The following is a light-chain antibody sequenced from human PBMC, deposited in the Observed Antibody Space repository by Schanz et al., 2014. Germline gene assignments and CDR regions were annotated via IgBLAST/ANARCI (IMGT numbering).Light chain of an antibody. J-gene: IGLJ3*02. V-gene: IGLV2-14*01. Sequence: QSALTQPPSASGSPGQSVTISCTGTSSDVGGYNYVSWYQQHPGKAPKLMIYEVSKRPSGVSNRFSGSKSGSTASLTISGLQAEDEADYYCSSYTSSSPWVFGGGTKLTVL. CDR3: SSYTSSSPWV. CDR1: SSDVGGYNY. CDR2: EVS.